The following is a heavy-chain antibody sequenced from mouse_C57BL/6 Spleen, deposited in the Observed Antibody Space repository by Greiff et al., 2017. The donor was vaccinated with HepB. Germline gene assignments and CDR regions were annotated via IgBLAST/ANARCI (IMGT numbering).Heavy chain of an antibody. Sequence: EVQLQQSGPVLVKPGASVKMSCKASGYTFTDYYMNWVKQSHGKSLEWIGVINPYNGGTSYNQKFKGKATLTVDKSSSTAYMELNSLTSEDSAVDYWARWGLEDYRYFDVWGTGTTVTVSS. V-gene: IGHV1-19*01. CDR2: INPYNGGT. J-gene: IGHJ1*03. CDR1: GYTFTDYY. D-gene: IGHD2-4*01. CDR3: ARWGLEDYRYFDV.